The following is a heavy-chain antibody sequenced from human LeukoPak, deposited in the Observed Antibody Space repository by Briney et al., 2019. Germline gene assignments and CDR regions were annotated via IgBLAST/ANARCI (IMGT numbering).Heavy chain of an antibody. J-gene: IGHJ6*02. D-gene: IGHD4-11*01. CDR1: GFTFSDHY. CDR3: AREMRTVTTGYYYYGMDV. V-gene: IGHV3-72*01. Sequence: PGGSLRLSCAASGFTFSDHYMDWVRQAPGKGLEWVGRTRNKANSYTTEYAASVKGRFTISRDDSKNSLYLQMNSLKTEDTAVYYCAREMRTVTTGYYYYGMDVWGQGTTVTVSS. CDR2: TRNKANSYTT.